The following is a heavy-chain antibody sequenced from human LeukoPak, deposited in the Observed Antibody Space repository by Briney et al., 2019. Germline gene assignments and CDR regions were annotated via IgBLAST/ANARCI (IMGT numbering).Heavy chain of an antibody. CDR1: GFIFNNYA. D-gene: IGHD6-19*01. J-gene: IGHJ4*02. CDR3: AKDNRRHYTSGPNPDSLH. V-gene: IGHV3-9*01. CDR2: ISWNSGSK. Sequence: GGSLRLSCAGSGFIFNNYAMHWVRQPPGKGLEWVSGISWNSGSKDYADSVKGRFTISRDNAKNSLYLQMNSLRVEDTAFYYCAKDNRRHYTSGPNPDSLHWGQGALVTVSS.